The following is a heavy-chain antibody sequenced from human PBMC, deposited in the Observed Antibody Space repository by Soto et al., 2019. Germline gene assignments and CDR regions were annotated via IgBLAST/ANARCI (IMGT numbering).Heavy chain of an antibody. D-gene: IGHD3-10*01. Sequence: ASVKVSCKASGYTFTGYYMHWVRQAPGQGLEWMGIINPNCGSTSYAQKFQGRVTVTRDTSTSTAYMELSSLRSEDTAVYYCARGALGVREFVGVINSQDYGMDVWGQGTTVTVSS. V-gene: IGHV1-46*01. CDR1: GYTFTGYY. CDR2: INPNCGST. CDR3: ARGALGVREFVGVINSQDYGMDV. J-gene: IGHJ6*02.